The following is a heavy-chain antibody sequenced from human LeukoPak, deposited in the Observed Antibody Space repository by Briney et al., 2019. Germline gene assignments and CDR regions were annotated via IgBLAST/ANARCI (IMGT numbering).Heavy chain of an antibody. Sequence: TGGSLRLSCAASGFTLSNYDMNWVRQAPGKGLEWVSSISTSSRYIYYKDSVRGRFTISRDDAKNSLYLEMNSLRAEDTALYYCVRLRRNSDRSGYYYFYNYWGQGIQVTVSS. CDR3: VRLRRNSDRSGYYYFYNY. V-gene: IGHV3-21*01. D-gene: IGHD3-22*01. CDR2: ISTSSRYI. CDR1: GFTLSNYD. J-gene: IGHJ4*02.